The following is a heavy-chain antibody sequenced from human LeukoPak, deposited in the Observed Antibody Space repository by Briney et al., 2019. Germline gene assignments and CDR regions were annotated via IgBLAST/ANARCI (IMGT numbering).Heavy chain of an antibody. D-gene: IGHD2-15*01. CDR2: INPNSGGT. J-gene: IGHJ3*02. CDR3: ARAHCSGGSCYFNAFDI. CDR1: GYTFTGYY. Sequence: ASVKVSCKASGYTFTGYYMHWVRQAPGQGLEWMGWINPNSGGTNYAQKFQGRVTMTRDTSISTAYMELSRLRSDDTAVYYRARAHCSGGSCYFNAFDIWGQGTMVTVSS. V-gene: IGHV1-2*02.